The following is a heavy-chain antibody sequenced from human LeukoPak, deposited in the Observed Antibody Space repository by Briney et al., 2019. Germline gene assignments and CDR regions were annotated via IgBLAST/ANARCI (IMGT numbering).Heavy chain of an antibody. CDR1: GYTLTELS. V-gene: IGHV1-24*01. Sequence: ASVKVSCKVSGYTLTELSMHWVRQAPGKGLEWMGGFEPEDGETIYAQKFQGRVTMTEDTSTDTAYMELSSLRSEDTAVYYCATATPQNYYDSSGYYFGWFDPWGQGTLVTVSS. D-gene: IGHD3-22*01. CDR3: ATATPQNYYDSSGYYFGWFDP. CDR2: FEPEDGET. J-gene: IGHJ5*02.